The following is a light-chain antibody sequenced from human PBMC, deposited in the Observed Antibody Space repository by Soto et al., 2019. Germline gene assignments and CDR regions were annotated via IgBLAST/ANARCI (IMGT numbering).Light chain of an antibody. CDR1: QGVSSTY. J-gene: IGKJ2*01. CDR2: DAS. V-gene: IGKV3-20*01. Sequence: EIVLTQSPGTLSLSPGERATLSCRASQGVSSTYFAWYQQKPGQAPRLLMYDASSRATGIPDRFSGSGSGTYFTLTISRLEPEDFAMYYCQQYGPSPMYTFGQGTNLEIK. CDR3: QQYGPSPMYT.